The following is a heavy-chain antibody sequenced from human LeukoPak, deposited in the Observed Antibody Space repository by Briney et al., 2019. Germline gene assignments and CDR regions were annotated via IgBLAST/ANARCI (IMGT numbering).Heavy chain of an antibody. Sequence: GESLKISCKGSGYSFTSYWTGWVRQMPGKGLEWMGIIYPGDSDTRYSPSFQGQVTISADKSISTAYLQWSSLKASDTAMYYCARRVDILTGYPDYWGQGTLVTVSS. V-gene: IGHV5-51*01. CDR3: ARRVDILTGYPDY. D-gene: IGHD3-9*01. CDR1: GYSFTSYW. J-gene: IGHJ4*02. CDR2: IYPGDSDT.